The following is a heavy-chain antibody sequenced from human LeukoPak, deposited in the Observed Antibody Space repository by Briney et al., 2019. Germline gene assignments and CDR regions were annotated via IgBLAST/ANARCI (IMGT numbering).Heavy chain of an antibody. J-gene: IGHJ5*02. Sequence: WGSLRLSCAASGFTFSDYSMNWVRQAPGKGLEWVSSISSGSSYIYYADSVKGRFTISRDNANNSLYLQMNSLRAEDTAVYYCASRRGVYRDWFDPWGQGTLVTVSS. CDR3: ASRRGVYRDWFDP. D-gene: IGHD3-10*01. CDR2: ISSGSSYI. CDR1: GFTFSDYS. V-gene: IGHV3-21*01.